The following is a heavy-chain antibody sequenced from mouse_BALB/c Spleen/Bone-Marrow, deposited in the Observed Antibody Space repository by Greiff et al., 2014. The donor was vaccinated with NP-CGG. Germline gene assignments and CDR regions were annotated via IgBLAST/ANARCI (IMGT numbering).Heavy chain of an antibody. V-gene: IGHV2-6-1*01. CDR3: AKDGGEYFDY. CDR2: IWNDGST. D-gene: IGHD2-3*01. CDR1: GFSLTSYD. Sequence: VHLVQSGPGLVAPSHSLSITCTISGFSLTSYDVHWVRQPPGKGLEWLTVIWNDGSTTYNSALKSRLTISKDNSKSQVFLKMSSLQTDDTAVYYCAKDGGEYFDYWGQGTSLIVSS. J-gene: IGHJ2*02.